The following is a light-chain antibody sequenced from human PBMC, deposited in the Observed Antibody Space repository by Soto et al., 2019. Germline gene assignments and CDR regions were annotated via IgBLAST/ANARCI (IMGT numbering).Light chain of an antibody. CDR2: EVS. Sequence: QSVLAQPASVSGSPGQSITISCTVTSSDVSRYNYVSWYQQHPGKVPKLMIYEVSNRPSGVSNRFSGSKSGNTASLTISGLQAEDEADYYCSSYTSSSTYVFGTGTKVTLL. V-gene: IGLV2-14*01. CDR1: SSDVSRYNY. J-gene: IGLJ1*01. CDR3: SSYTSSSTYV.